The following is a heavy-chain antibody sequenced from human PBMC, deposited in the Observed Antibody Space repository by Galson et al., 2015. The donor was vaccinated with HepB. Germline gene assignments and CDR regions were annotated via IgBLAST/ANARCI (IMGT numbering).Heavy chain of an antibody. CDR1: GFTFSSYG. CDR3: AKDQAVPWELQRPYYFVS. D-gene: IGHD1-26*01. V-gene: IGHV3-30*18. CDR2: ISYDGTNK. Sequence: SLRLSCAVSGFTFSSYGMHWVRQAPGKGLEWVAVISYDGTNKYYADSVKGRFTISRDNSKNTLYLQMNSLSAEDTAVYYCAKDQAVPWELQRPYYFVSWGQGTLVTVSS. J-gene: IGHJ4*02.